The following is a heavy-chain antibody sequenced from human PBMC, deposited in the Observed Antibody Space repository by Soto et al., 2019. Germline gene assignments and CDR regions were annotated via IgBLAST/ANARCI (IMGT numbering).Heavy chain of an antibody. CDR1: GLTFSGYV. CDR2: ISGNGDST. Sequence: EAQLRESGGGLVQPGGSLRLSCAASGLTFSGYVMSWVRQAPGKGLEWVSSISGNGDSTYYTDSVKGRFTISRDNSKKTLHLLMEIRRAEDTAVYYCENPLSRGALSHIGSWGQGTLVTVSS. CDR3: ENPLSRGALSHIGS. J-gene: IGHJ5*01. V-gene: IGHV3-23*01.